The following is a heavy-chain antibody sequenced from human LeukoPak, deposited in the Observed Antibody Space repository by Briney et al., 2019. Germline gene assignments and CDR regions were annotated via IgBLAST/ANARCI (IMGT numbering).Heavy chain of an antibody. CDR1: GFTFSSYS. D-gene: IGHD2-8*01. CDR3: ARDGAYCTNGVCSNALDY. Sequence: GGSLRLSCAASGFTFSSYSMNWVRQAPGKGLEWVSSISSSSSYIYYADSVKGRFTISRDNAKNSLYLQMNSLRAEDTAVYYCARDGAYCTNGVCSNALDYWGQGTLVTVSS. J-gene: IGHJ4*02. V-gene: IGHV3-21*01. CDR2: ISSSSSYI.